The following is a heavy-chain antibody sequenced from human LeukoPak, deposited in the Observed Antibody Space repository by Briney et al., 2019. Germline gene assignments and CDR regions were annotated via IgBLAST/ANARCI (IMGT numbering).Heavy chain of an antibody. D-gene: IGHD5-12*01. CDR3: ARTGGFDQSPRVNWFDP. Sequence: GESLKISCRGSGYSFTNYWIGWVRQMPGKGLEWMGIFYPRDSDTRYSPSFQGQVTFSADKSISTAYLQWSSLKASDTAIYYRARTGGFDQSPRVNWFDPWGQGTLVTVSS. J-gene: IGHJ5*02. CDR1: GYSFTNYW. CDR2: FYPRDSDT. V-gene: IGHV5-51*01.